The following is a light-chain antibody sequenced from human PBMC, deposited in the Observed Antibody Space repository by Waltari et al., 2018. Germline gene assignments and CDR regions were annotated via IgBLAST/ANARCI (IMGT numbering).Light chain of an antibody. V-gene: IGLV2-11*01. J-gene: IGLJ1*01. CDR3: CSYAGSYTFAV. CDR1: SSDVGAYNY. CDR2: EVS. Sequence: QSALTQPRSVSGSPGQSVTISCTGTSSDVGAYNYVSWYQQHPGKAPNLMIYEVSNRPSGISDRFSGSKSGNTAALTISGLQAEDEADYYCCSYAGSYTFAVFGTGTKVTV.